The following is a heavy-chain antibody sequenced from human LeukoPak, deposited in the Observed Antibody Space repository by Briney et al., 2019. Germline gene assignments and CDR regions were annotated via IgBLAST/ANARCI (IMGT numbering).Heavy chain of an antibody. CDR2: IKQDGSER. Sequence: GGSLRLSCAASGFTFSGFSMSWVRQSPTKGLEWVASIKQDGSERYYVDSVKGRFTISRDNAKNSLSLQMNNLRVEDTAVYYCARAGSHWHYVYWGQGTVVTVSS. J-gene: IGHJ4*02. D-gene: IGHD3-10*01. V-gene: IGHV3-7*01. CDR1: GFTFSGFS. CDR3: ARAGSHWHYVY.